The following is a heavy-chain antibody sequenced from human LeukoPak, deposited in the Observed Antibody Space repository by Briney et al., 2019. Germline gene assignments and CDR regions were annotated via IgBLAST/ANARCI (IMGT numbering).Heavy chain of an antibody. CDR3: VRDPGGTLFDS. J-gene: IGHJ4*02. CDR1: GDSFSRNTAS. V-gene: IGHV6-1*01. Sequence: RSQTLSLTCVISGDSFSRNTASWNWIRQSPSRGLEWLGRTYYRSKWYNDFAESVKSRITFSADTSKNQLTLQLNSVTPDDTAVYYCVRDPGGTLFDSWGQGTLVTVSS. CDR2: TYYRSKWYN.